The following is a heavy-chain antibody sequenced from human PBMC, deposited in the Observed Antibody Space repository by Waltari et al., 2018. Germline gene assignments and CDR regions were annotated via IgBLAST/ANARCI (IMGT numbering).Heavy chain of an antibody. CDR2: IIPIFGTA. CDR1: GGTFSSYA. V-gene: IGHV1-69*05. Sequence: QVQLVQSGAEVKKPGSSVKVSCKASGGTFSSYAISWVRQAPGQGLEWMGGIIPIFGTANYAQKFQGRVTITTDESTSTAYMELSSLRSEDTAVYYCARDMAIGSTGGVSQGRVNWFDPWGQGTLVTVSS. CDR3: ARDMAIGSTGGVSQGRVNWFDP. D-gene: IGHD2-8*02. J-gene: IGHJ5*02.